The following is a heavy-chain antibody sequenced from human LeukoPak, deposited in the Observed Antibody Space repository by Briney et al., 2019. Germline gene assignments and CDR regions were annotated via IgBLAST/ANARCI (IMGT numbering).Heavy chain of an antibody. J-gene: IGHJ5*02. CDR2: INPNSGAT. Sequence: ASVKVSCEASGYTFTGFYMHWVRQAPGQGLEWMGWINPNSGATDYAQTFQGRVTMTRDTSITTAYMELSSLRSDDTAVYYCARRGIINREFDRWGQGTLVTVSS. CDR3: ARRGIINREFDR. CDR1: GYTFTGFY. D-gene: IGHD3-10*01. V-gene: IGHV1-2*02.